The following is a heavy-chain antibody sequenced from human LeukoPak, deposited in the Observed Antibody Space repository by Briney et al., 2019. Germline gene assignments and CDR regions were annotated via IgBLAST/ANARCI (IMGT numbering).Heavy chain of an antibody. D-gene: IGHD3-10*01. CDR1: GYTFTGFY. CDR2: VNPNSGGT. V-gene: IGHV1-2*02. J-gene: IGHJ5*02. Sequence: GSSVKVSCKASGYTFTGFYIHWVRQAPGEGPQWMGWVNPNSGGTNYAKQFQGRVTLTRDTSITTAYMELSSLRSDDTAVYYCATSDLRFGFGDWFDPWGQGTLVTVSS. CDR3: ATSDLRFGFGDWFDP.